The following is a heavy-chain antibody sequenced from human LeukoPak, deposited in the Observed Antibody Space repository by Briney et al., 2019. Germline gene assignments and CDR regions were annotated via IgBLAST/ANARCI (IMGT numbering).Heavy chain of an antibody. D-gene: IGHD6-13*01. CDR3: ARGRTGIAAAGLDY. V-gene: IGHV1-18*01. CDR1: GYTFTSYG. Sequence: ASVKVSCKASGYTFTSYGISWVRQAPGQGLEWRGWISAYNGNTNYAQKLQGRVTMTTDTSTSTAYMELRSLRSDDTAVYYCARGRTGIAAAGLDYWGQGTLVTVSS. J-gene: IGHJ4*02. CDR2: ISAYNGNT.